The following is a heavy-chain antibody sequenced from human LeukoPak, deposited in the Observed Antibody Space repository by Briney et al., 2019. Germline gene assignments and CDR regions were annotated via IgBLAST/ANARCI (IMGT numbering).Heavy chain of an antibody. J-gene: IGHJ4*02. CDR1: GGSISNYY. V-gene: IGHV4-59*01. Sequence: SETLSLTCTVSGGSISNYYWSWIREPPGKGLGWCGYIYYSGTTNYNPSLRSRVTISVDTSKNQLSLKLSSVTAADTAVYYCARIVPYNYGYVDYWGQGTLVTVSS. CDR2: IYYSGTT. CDR3: ARIVPYNYGYVDY. D-gene: IGHD5-18*01.